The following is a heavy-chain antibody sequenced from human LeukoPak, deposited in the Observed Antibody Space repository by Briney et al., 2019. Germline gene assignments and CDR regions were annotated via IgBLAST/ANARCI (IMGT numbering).Heavy chain of an antibody. V-gene: IGHV4-39*07. CDR1: GGSISSSSYY. Sequence: SETLSLTCAVSGGSISSSSYYWGWIRQPPGKGLEWIGSIYYSGSTYYNPSLKSRVTISVDTSKNQFSLNLSSVTAADTAVYYCARDRTLFVWGQGTTVTVSS. D-gene: IGHD2-8*01. CDR2: IYYSGST. CDR3: ARDRTLFV. J-gene: IGHJ6*02.